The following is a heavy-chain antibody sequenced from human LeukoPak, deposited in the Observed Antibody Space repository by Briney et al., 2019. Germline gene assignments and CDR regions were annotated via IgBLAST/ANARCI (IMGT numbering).Heavy chain of an antibody. CDR2: IYSGGST. D-gene: IGHD6-13*01. V-gene: IGHV3-66*01. CDR1: GFTVSSNY. J-gene: IGHJ3*02. Sequence: GGSLRLSCAASGFTVSSNYMSWVRQAPGKGLEWVSVIYSGGSTYYADSVKGRFTISRDNSKNTLYLQMNSLRAEDTAVYYCARDLGYSSSWQDAFDIRGQGTMVTVSS. CDR3: ARDLGYSSSWQDAFDI.